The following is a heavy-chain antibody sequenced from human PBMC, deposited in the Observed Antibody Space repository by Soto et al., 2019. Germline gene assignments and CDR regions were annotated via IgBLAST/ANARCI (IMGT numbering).Heavy chain of an antibody. J-gene: IGHJ4*02. CDR3: ARLPVITGANSFFDY. V-gene: IGHV5-51*01. CDR1: GYSFTSYW. CDR2: IYPGDSDT. Sequence: PGESLKISCKGSGYSFTSYWIGWVRQMPGKGLEWMGVIYPGDSDTRYSPSFQGQVTISADKSISTAYLQSSSLRASDTAMYYCARLPVITGANSFFDYWGQGALVTVSS. D-gene: IGHD1-20*01.